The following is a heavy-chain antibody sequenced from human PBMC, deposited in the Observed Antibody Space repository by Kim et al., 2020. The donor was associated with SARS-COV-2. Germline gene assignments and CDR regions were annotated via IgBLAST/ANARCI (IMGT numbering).Heavy chain of an antibody. J-gene: IGHJ5*02. Sequence: GESLKISCKGSGYSFTSYWIGWVRQMPGKGLEWMGIIYPGDSDTRYSPSFQGQVTISADKSISTAYLQWSSLKASDTAMYYCARLFPGIAAAGLGGDNWFDPWGQGTLVTVSS. CDR2: IYPGDSDT. D-gene: IGHD6-13*01. CDR3: ARLFPGIAAAGLGGDNWFDP. V-gene: IGHV5-51*01. CDR1: GYSFTSYW.